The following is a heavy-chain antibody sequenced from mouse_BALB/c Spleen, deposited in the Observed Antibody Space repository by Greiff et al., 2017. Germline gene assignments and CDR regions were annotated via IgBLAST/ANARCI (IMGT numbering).Heavy chain of an antibody. D-gene: IGHD2-10*01. V-gene: IGHV5-17*02. CDR1: GFTFSSFG. CDR3: ARAYYGNYYYFDY. J-gene: IGHJ2*01. Sequence: EVKLMESGGGLVQPGGSRKLSCAASGFTFSSFGMHWVRQAPEKGLEWVAYISSGSSTIYYADTVKGRFTISRDNPKNTLFLQMTSLRSEDTAMYYCARAYYGNYYYFDYWGQGTTLTVSS. CDR2: ISSGSSTI.